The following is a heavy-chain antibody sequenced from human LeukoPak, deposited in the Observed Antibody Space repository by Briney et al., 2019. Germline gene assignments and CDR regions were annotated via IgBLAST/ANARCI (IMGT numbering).Heavy chain of an antibody. CDR2: IKQDGSEK. CDR1: GFTFSSYA. D-gene: IGHD4-17*01. V-gene: IGHV3-7*01. J-gene: IGHJ4*02. CDR3: ARVPPNTVTTLQYFDY. Sequence: GGSLRLSCAASGFTFSSYAMSWVRQAPGKGLEWVANIKQDGSEKYYVDSVKGRFTISRDNAKNSLYLQMNSLRVEDTAVYYCARVPPNTVTTLQYFDYWGQGTLVTVSS.